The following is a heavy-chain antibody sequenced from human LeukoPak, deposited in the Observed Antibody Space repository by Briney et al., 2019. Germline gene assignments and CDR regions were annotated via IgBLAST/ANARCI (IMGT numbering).Heavy chain of an antibody. Sequence: GGSLRLSCAASGFTFRTYTMNWVRQAPGKRLEWVSSISSDSRYIYYADSVRGRFTISRDNSKNTLYLQMNSLRAEDTAVYYCAKDLGYRWELLRSCFDYWGQGTLVTVSS. V-gene: IGHV3-21*04. J-gene: IGHJ4*02. CDR1: GFTFRTYT. CDR2: ISSDSRYI. CDR3: AKDLGYRWELLRSCFDY. D-gene: IGHD1-26*01.